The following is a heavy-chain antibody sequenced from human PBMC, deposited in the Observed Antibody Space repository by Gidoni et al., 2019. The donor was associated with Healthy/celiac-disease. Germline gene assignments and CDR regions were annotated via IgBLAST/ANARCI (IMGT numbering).Heavy chain of an antibody. Sequence: QLQLQESGPGLVKPSETLSLTCTVPGGSISSSSYYWGWIRQHPGKGLEWIGSIYYSGSTYYNPSLKSRVTISVDTSKNQFSLKLSSVTAADTAVYYCARLLGHGGRSHYILGVTGIYYYYGMDVWGQGTTVTVSS. V-gene: IGHV4-39*01. D-gene: IGHD1-20*01. CDR2: IYYSGST. CDR1: GGSISSSSYY. CDR3: ARLLGHGGRSHYILGVTGIYYYYGMDV. J-gene: IGHJ6*02.